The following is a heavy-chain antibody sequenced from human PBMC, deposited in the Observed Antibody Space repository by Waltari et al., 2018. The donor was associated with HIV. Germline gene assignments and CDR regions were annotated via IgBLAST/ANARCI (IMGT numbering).Heavy chain of an antibody. D-gene: IGHD3-9*01. Sequence: QFKLQESGPRLRKPSETLSPTCTISGGSMNTSDYYWGWVRQPPGKGLEWIGNIHYNGRTFYNPSLQSRVTLSLDKSDNQFFLNFISVIAADTAVYYCARDSGLFMYDSRRAVLNWFDPWGQGLLVTVSS. CDR3: ARDSGLFMYDSRRAVLNWFDP. V-gene: IGHV4-39*07. CDR1: GGSMNTSDYY. J-gene: IGHJ5*02. CDR2: IHYNGRT.